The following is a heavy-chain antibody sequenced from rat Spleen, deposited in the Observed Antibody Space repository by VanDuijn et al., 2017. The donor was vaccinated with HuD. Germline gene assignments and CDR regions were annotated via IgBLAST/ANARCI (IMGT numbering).Heavy chain of an antibody. CDR2: INYDGSST. D-gene: IGHD1-12*02. Sequence: EVQLVESDGGLVRPGRSLKLSCAASGFIFSDHYVAWVRQAPTKGLEWVATINYDGSSTFYRDSVKGRFTISRDNAKSTLYLQLDSLRSEDTATYYCATDTFYDGTYYPGGFDYWGQGVMVTVSS. CDR3: ATDTFYDGTYYPGGFDY. CDR1: GFIFSDHY. J-gene: IGHJ2*01. V-gene: IGHV5-29*01.